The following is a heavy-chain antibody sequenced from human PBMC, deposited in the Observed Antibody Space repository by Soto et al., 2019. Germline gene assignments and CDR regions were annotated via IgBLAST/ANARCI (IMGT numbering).Heavy chain of an antibody. D-gene: IGHD5-12*01. V-gene: IGHV1-24*01. CDR1: GYTLTELS. J-gene: IGHJ3*02. Sequence: GASVKVSCQVSGYTLTELSMHWVRQAPGKGLEWMGGFDPEDGETIYAQKFQGRVTMTEDTSTDTAYMELSSLRSEDTAVYYCATTTIVATRADRDAFDIWGQGTMVTVSS. CDR2: FDPEDGET. CDR3: ATTTIVATRADRDAFDI.